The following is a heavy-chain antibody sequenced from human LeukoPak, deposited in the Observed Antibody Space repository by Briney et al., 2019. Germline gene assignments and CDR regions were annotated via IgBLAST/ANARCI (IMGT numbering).Heavy chain of an antibody. D-gene: IGHD1-1*01. V-gene: IGHV3-30*02. J-gene: IGHJ4*02. CDR3: AKDLGSRKFRSFPPNF. CDR1: GFTFSSYG. Sequence: PGGSLRLSCAASGFTFSSYGMHWVRQAPGKGLEWVAFIRYDGSNKYYADSVKGRFTISGDNSKNTLYLQMNSLRAEDTAVYYCAKDLGSRKFRSFPPNFWGQGTLVTVSS. CDR2: IRYDGSNK.